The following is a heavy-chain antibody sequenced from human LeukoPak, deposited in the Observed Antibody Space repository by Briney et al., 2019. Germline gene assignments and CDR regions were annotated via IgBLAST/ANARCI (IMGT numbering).Heavy chain of an antibody. D-gene: IGHD7-27*01. CDR1: GFTFSSYA. Sequence: GGSLRLSCAASGFTFSSYAMRWVREAPGKGLEWVAVISYDGSNKYYADSVKGRFTISRDNSKNTLYLQMNSLRAEDTAVYYCARDGDGHVYYYYYMDVWGKGTTVTVSS. V-gene: IGHV3-30*11. J-gene: IGHJ6*03. CDR3: ARDGDGHVYYYYYMDV. CDR2: ISYDGSNK.